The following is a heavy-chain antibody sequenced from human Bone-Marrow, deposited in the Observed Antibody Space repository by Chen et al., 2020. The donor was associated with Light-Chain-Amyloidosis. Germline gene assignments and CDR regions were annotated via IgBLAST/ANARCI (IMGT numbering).Heavy chain of an antibody. CDR2: ISGSGGRR. CDR1: GFAFSSYA. V-gene: IGHV3-23*04. D-gene: IGHD3-9*01. Sequence: EVQLVESGGGLLQRGGSLRLSCAASGFAFSSYAMSWVRQAPGKGLEWVSTISGSGGRRYYCASVKCRLTSSRDNSKSALFLQMNSLRAEDTAVYYCAKDISYDDILPGYPADAFDIWGQGTMVTVSS. J-gene: IGHJ3*02. CDR3: AKDISYDDILPGYPADAFDI.